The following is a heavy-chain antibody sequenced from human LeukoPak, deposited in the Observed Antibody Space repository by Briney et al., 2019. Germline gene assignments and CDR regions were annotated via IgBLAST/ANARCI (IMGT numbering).Heavy chain of an antibody. CDR1: GFTFSSYA. CDR2: ISGSGGST. J-gene: IGHJ4*02. Sequence: PGGSLRLSCAASGFTFSSYAMSWVRQAPGKGLEWVSAISGSGGSTYYADSVKVRFTISRDNSKNTLYLQMNSLRAEDTAVYYCAKNPYCSSTSCYQPFDYWGQGTLVTVSS. V-gene: IGHV3-23*01. CDR3: AKNPYCSSTSCYQPFDY. D-gene: IGHD2-2*01.